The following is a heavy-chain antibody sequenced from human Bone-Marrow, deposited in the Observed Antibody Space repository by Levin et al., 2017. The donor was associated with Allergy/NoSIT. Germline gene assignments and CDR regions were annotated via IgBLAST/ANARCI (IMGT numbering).Heavy chain of an antibody. CDR1: SDSVNAYY. J-gene: IGHJ4*02. V-gene: IGHV4-59*02. D-gene: IGHD2-2*01. Sequence: KASETLSLTCTVSSDSVNAYYYTWIRQPPGKGLEWIGYIYYSGSTNYNPSLRSRVTISLDTAKHQFSLRLNSVTAADTAVYYCARGTLEVVPAAWATFDYWGQGTLVTVSS. CDR2: IYYSGST. CDR3: ARGTLEVVPAAWATFDY.